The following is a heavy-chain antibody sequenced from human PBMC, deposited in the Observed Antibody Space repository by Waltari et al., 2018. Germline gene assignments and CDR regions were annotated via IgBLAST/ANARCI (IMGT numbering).Heavy chain of an antibody. CDR2: IYYSGST. Sequence: WIGSIYYSGSTHYNPSLKSRVTISGDTSNNQFPLKLSSVTAADTAVYYCARLGSNYYDRSGYSTSNWFDPWGQGTLVTVSS. J-gene: IGHJ5*02. CDR3: ARLGSNYYDRSGYSTSNWFDP. D-gene: IGHD3-22*01. V-gene: IGHV4-39*01.